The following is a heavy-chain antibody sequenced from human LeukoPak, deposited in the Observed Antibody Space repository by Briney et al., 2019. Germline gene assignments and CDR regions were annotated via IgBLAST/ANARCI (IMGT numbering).Heavy chain of an antibody. CDR1: GFTFSNSA. CDR3: AKQLGYCSDGSCYFPY. J-gene: IGHJ4*02. V-gene: IGHV3-23*01. Sequence: PGGSLRLSCAASGFTFSNSAMSWVRQAPEKGLEWLSGISGSGGSTYYADSVQGRFTISRDNSKSTLCLQMNSLRAEDTAVYYCAKQLGYCSDGSCYFPYWGQGTLVTVSS. CDR2: ISGSGGST. D-gene: IGHD2-15*01.